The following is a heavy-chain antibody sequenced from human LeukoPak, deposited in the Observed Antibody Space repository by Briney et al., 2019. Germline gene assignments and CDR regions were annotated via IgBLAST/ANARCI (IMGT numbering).Heavy chain of an antibody. CDR1: GFTFSSYG. J-gene: IGHJ4*02. D-gene: IGHD6-6*01. Sequence: PGGSLRLSCAASGFTFSSYGMHWVRQAPGKGLEWVAFIRYDGSNKYYADSVKGRFTISRDNSKNTLYLQMNSLRAGDTAVYYCAKDWIAARRFDYWGQGTLVTVSS. CDR3: AKDWIAARRFDY. CDR2: IRYDGSNK. V-gene: IGHV3-30*02.